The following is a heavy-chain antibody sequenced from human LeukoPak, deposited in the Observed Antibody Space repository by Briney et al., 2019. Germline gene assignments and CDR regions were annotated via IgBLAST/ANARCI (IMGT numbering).Heavy chain of an antibody. CDR2: IYYSGST. J-gene: IGHJ4*02. CDR3: ARVTSSSWCPPPFDY. D-gene: IGHD6-13*01. Sequence: SETLSLTCTVSGGSMSSYYWSWIRQPPGKGLERIGYIYYSGSTNYNPSLKSRVTILVDTSKNQFSLKLSSVTAADTAVYYCARVTSSSWCPPPFDYWGQGTLVTVSS. CDR1: GGSMSSYY. V-gene: IGHV4-59*01.